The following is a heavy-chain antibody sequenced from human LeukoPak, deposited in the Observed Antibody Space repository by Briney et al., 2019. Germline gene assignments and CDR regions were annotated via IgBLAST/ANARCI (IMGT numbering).Heavy chain of an antibody. Sequence: GGSLRLSCAASGFTFSSYGMHWVRQAPGKGLEWVAVIWYDGSNKYYADSVKGRFTISRDNSKNTLYLQVNSLRAEDTAVYYCAREILYYYGSGSPEDYYYYGMDVWGQGTTVTVSS. CDR3: AREILYYYGSGSPEDYYYYGMDV. V-gene: IGHV3-33*01. J-gene: IGHJ6*02. CDR2: IWYDGSNK. D-gene: IGHD3-10*01. CDR1: GFTFSSYG.